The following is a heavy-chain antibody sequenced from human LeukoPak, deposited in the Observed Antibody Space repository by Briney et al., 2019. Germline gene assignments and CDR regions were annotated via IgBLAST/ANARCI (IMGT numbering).Heavy chain of an antibody. J-gene: IGHJ6*02. CDR2: ISYDGSNK. CDR1: GFTFSSHN. D-gene: IGHD2-15*01. V-gene: IGHV3-30*04. Sequence: PGGSLRLSCAASGFTFSSHNMVWVRQPPGKGLEWVAVISYDGSNKYYADSVKGRFTISRDNSKNTLYLQMNSLRAEDTAVYYCARGYCSGGSCYGMDVWGQGTTVTVSS. CDR3: ARGYCSGGSCYGMDV.